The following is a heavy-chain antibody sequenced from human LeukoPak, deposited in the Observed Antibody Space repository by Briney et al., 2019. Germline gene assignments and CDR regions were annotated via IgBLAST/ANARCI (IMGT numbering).Heavy chain of an antibody. J-gene: IGHJ5*01. V-gene: IGHV3-48*03. CDR2: ISSSGSTI. CDR3: ARYFFDYYTSSFRFDS. CDR1: GFTFSSYE. D-gene: IGHD3-3*01. Sequence: GGSLRLSCAASGFTFSSYEMNWVRQARGKGLEWVSYISSSGSTIYYADSVKGRFTISRDNAKNSLYLQMNSLKVEDTAIYYCARYFFDYYTSSFRFDSWGQGTLVTVSS.